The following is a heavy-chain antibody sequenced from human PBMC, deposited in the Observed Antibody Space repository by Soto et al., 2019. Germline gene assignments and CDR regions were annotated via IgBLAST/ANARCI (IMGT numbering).Heavy chain of an antibody. CDR1: GGTFSSYT. V-gene: IGHV1-69*04. CDR2: IIPILGIA. D-gene: IGHD5-12*01. Sequence: ASVKVSCKASGGTFSSYTISWVRQAPGQGLEWMGRIIPILGIANYAQKFQGRVTITADKSTSTAYMELSSLRSEDTAVYYCARDSSGYDSRRSDYWGQGTLVTVSS. J-gene: IGHJ4*02. CDR3: ARDSSGYDSRRSDY.